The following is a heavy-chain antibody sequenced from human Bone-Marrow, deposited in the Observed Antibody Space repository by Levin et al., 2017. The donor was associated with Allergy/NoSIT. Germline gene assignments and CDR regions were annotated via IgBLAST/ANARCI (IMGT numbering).Heavy chain of an antibody. D-gene: IGHD2-2*01. CDR3: ARQAWLGVREDWFDP. J-gene: IGHJ5*02. CDR2: VYYSGSS. Sequence: KASETLSLTCTVSGGSISSSTSYWGWIRQPPGKGLEWIGSVYYSGSSYYNPSLKSRVTISVDTSKNQFSLKLTSVTAADTAVYYCARQAWLGVREDWFDPWGQGTLVTVSS. CDR1: GGSISSSTSY. V-gene: IGHV4-39*01.